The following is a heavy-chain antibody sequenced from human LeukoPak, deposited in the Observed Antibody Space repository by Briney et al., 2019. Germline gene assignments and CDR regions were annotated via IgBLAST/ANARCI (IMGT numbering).Heavy chain of an antibody. D-gene: IGHD3-22*01. J-gene: IGHJ5*01. V-gene: IGHV3-9*01. CDR2: ISWNSGSI. CDR1: GFTFDDYA. Sequence: PGRSLRLSCAASGFTFDDYAMHWVRQAPGKGLEWVSGISWNSGSIGYADSVKGRFTISRDNAKNSLYLQMNSLRAEDTALYYCTRVHLFSGYYDSWGQGTLVTVSS. CDR3: TRVHLFSGYYDS.